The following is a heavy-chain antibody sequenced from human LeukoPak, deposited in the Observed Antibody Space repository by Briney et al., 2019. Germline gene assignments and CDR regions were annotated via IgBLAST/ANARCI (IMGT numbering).Heavy chain of an antibody. V-gene: IGHV4-39*01. Sequence: SETLSLTCTVSGGSISSSSYYWGWIRQPPGKGLEWIGTIYYSGSTYYSPSLKSRVTIFVDTFKNQFSLRLNSVTAADTAVYYCVRQPRHCTGGNCYNPYYYGMDVWGQGTTVAVSS. D-gene: IGHD2-15*01. CDR1: GGSISSSSYY. J-gene: IGHJ6*02. CDR2: IYYSGST. CDR3: VRQPRHCTGGNCYNPYYYGMDV.